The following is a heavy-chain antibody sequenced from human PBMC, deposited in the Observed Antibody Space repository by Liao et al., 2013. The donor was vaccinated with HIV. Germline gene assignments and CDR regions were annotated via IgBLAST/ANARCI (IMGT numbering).Heavy chain of an antibody. CDR1: GGSISSYY. Sequence: QVQLQESGPGLLNPSETLSLTCSVSGGSISSYYWSWSRQSAGKGLEWIGRMYPSGNTNYNPSLKSRVTMSIDTSKNLFSLKLNSVTAADTAVYYCAREDYFGSGSYNLDYWGQGTLVTVSS. CDR2: MYPSGNT. V-gene: IGHV4-4*07. J-gene: IGHJ4*02. D-gene: IGHD3-10*01. CDR3: AREDYFGSGSYNLDY.